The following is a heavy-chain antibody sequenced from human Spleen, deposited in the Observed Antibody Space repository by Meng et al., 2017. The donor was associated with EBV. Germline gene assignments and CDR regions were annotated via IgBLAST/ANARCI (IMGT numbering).Heavy chain of an antibody. D-gene: IGHD2-21*02. V-gene: IGHV4-34*01. J-gene: IGHJ4*02. CDR2: INPSGST. CDR1: GGSFSDYY. Sequence: QVQLQQSCASLLKPSDTLSLTCSVYGGSFSDYYLTWIRQPPGKGLQWIGEINPSGSTNFNPSLQSRVTMSVDTSDNQFSLKLRSVTAADTAIYYCARGGVVTASYFDFWGQGTLVTVSS. CDR3: ARGGVVTASYFDF.